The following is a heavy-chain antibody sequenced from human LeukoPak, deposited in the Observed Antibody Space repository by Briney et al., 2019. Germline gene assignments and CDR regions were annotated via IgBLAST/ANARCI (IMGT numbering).Heavy chain of an antibody. CDR3: AGDERSKYLDM. CDR2: IWYDGSNK. J-gene: IGHJ4*02. Sequence: PGRSLRLSCATSGFTFKNYGMHWVRQAPGKGLEWVAVIWYDGSNKYYAESVKGRFTISRDDPKKSLYLQMDSLRDEDTAVYYCAGDERSKYLDMWGQGTLVIVSS. V-gene: IGHV3-33*01. D-gene: IGHD4-11*01. CDR1: GFTFKNYG.